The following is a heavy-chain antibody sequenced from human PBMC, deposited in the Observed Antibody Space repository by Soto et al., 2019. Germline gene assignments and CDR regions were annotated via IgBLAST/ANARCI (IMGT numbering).Heavy chain of an antibody. V-gene: IGHV4-31*03. D-gene: IGHD3-9*01. CDR1: GGSIGSGGYY. CDR2: IYYSGST. CDR3: ARDARNYDILTGYYTIGAFDI. J-gene: IGHJ3*02. Sequence: SETLCLTCTVAGGSIGSGGYYWSWIRQHPGKGQEWIGYIYYSGSTYYNPSLKSRVTISVDTSKNQFSLKLSSVTAADTAVYYCARDARNYDILTGYYTIGAFDIWGQGTMVT.